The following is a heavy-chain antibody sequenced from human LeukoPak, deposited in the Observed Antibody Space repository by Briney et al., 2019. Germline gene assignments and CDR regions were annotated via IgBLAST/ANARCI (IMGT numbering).Heavy chain of an antibody. CDR2: IYHSGST. D-gene: IGHD3-22*01. CDR1: GGSISSSNW. J-gene: IGHJ3*02. V-gene: IGHV4-4*02. Sequence: SGTLSLTCAVSGGSISSSNWWSWVRQPPGKGLEWIGEIYHSGSTNYNPSLKSRVTISVDKSKNQFSLKLSSVTAADTAVYYCARLSYYDSSGYSEDAFDIWGQGTMVTVSS. CDR3: ARLSYYDSSGYSEDAFDI.